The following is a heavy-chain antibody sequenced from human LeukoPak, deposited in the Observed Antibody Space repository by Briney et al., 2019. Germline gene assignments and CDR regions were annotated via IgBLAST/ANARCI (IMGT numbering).Heavy chain of an antibody. CDR2: ISSSSSYI. Sequence: GGSLRLFCASSGFTFSRYSMHWAPQAPGKGLEWVSSISSSSSYIYYADSVKGRFTISRDNAKNSLYLQMNSLRAEDTAVYYCATINWTDADYWGQGTLVTVSP. J-gene: IGHJ4*02. CDR3: ATINWTDADY. CDR1: GFTFSRYS. D-gene: IGHD1-1*01. V-gene: IGHV3-21*01.